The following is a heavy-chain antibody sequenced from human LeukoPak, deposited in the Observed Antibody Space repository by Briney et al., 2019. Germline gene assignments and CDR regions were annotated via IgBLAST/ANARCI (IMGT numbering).Heavy chain of an antibody. Sequence: GGSLRLSCVASGFTFSSYVINWVRQAPGKGVEWISHISSSGGTIYYADFLRGRFTISRDNAKSSVYMQMSRLRAEETAVYLCARASGVSVPAGYWGQGTLVTVSS. CDR1: GFTFSSYV. D-gene: IGHD2-8*01. CDR2: ISSSGGTI. V-gene: IGHV3-48*03. CDR3: ARASGVSVPAGY. J-gene: IGHJ4*02.